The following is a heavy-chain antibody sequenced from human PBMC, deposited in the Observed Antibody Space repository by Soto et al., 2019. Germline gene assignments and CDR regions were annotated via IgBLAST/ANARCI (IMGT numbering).Heavy chain of an antibody. V-gene: IGHV4-34*01. CDR2: IYHSGST. CDR3: GRGDYANAFDI. J-gene: IGHJ3*02. D-gene: IGHD4-17*01. Sequence: SETLSLTCAVYGGSFSGYYWNWIRQPPGKGLEWIGNIYHSGSTYYNASLKSRVTISVDRSKNQFSLKLSSVTAADTAVYYCGRGDYANAFDIWGQGTMVTVSS. CDR1: GGSFSGYY.